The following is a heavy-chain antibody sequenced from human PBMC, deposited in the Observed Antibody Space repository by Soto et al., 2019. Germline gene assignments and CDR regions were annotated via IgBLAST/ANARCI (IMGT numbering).Heavy chain of an antibody. D-gene: IGHD3-22*01. V-gene: IGHV1-18*04. J-gene: IGHJ5*02. Sequence: QVQLLQSGAEVKEPGASVRVSCKASGYTFNNYAVSWVRQAPGQGLEWMGWYNPVIAYGQSAKKFQGRVSMTTDTSTNTAYMELKSLRSADTAVYYCARNSSDFYGWLDPWGQGTLVTVSS. CDR2: YNPVIAYG. CDR3: ARNSSDFYGWLDP. CDR1: GYTFNNYA.